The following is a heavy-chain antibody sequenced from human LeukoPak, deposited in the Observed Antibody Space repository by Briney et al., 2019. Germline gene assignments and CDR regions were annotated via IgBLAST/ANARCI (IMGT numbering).Heavy chain of an antibody. D-gene: IGHD3-10*01. CDR3: ARASIYGFGY. Sequence: ASVTVSCKASGYTFTSYYMHWVRQAPGQGLEWMGIINPSGGSTNYAQKFQGRVTLTRDTSTSTVYMELSSLRSEDTAVYYCARASIYGFGYWGQGTLVTVSS. CDR1: GYTFTSYY. V-gene: IGHV1-46*01. J-gene: IGHJ4*02. CDR2: INPSGGST.